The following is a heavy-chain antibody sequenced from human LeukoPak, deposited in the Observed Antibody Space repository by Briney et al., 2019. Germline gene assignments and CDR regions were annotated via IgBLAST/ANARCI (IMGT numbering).Heavy chain of an antibody. V-gene: IGHV4-4*07. CDR2: IYTGGRT. CDR1: GGSISSYY. J-gene: IGHJ4*02. Sequence: PSETLSLTCTVSGGSISSYYWSWIRQPAGKGLEWIGRIYTGGRTNYNPSLKSRVTMSVDTSKNQFSLKLSSVTAADTAVYFCAREGYYDSSGYTVIDYWGQGTLSPSPQ. CDR3: AREGYYDSSGYTVIDY. D-gene: IGHD3-22*01.